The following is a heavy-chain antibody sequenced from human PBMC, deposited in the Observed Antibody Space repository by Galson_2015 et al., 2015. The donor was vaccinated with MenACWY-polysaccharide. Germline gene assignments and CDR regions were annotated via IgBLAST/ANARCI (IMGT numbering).Heavy chain of an antibody. V-gene: IGHV3-23*01. J-gene: IGHJ5*02. CDR3: AKGGREVDNWLDP. CDR1: GFTFSSYV. Sequence: SLRLSCAVSGFTFSSYVMSWVRQAPGRGLEWVSSITDSGSSTYYVDSVKGRFTISRDNSKNTLFLQMNSLRADDTAVYYWAKGGREVDNWLDPWGQGALVTVSS. D-gene: IGHD1-26*01. CDR2: ITDSGSST.